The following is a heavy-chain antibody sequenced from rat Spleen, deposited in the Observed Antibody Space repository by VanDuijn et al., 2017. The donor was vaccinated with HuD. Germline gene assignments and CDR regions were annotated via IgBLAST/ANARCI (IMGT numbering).Heavy chain of an antibody. V-gene: IGHV5-29*01. CDR2: ISYDGYIT. CDR3: ARHYGGYSEYVMDA. CDR1: GFTFNNYG. J-gene: IGHJ4*01. Sequence: EVQLVESGGGLVQPGRSLKLSCAASGFTFNNYGMAWVRQAPTKGLEWVAIISYDGYITYYRDSVKGRFTISRDNAKSTLFLQMDSLRSEDTATYYCARHYGGYSEYVMDAWGQGASVTVSS. D-gene: IGHD1-11*01.